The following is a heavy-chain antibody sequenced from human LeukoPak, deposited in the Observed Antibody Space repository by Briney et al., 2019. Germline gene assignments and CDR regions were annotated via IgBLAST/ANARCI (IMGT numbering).Heavy chain of an antibody. CDR3: ASEPHYGSGSYSYYYYMDV. J-gene: IGHJ6*03. D-gene: IGHD3-10*01. CDR1: GYTFTSYA. V-gene: IGHV7-4-1*02. Sequence: ASVKVSCKASGYTFTSYAMNWVRQAPGQGLEWMGWINTNTGNPTYAQGFTGRFVFSLDTSVSTAYLQISSLKAEDTAVYYCASEPHYGSGSYSYYYYMDVWGKGTTVTVSS. CDR2: INTNTGNP.